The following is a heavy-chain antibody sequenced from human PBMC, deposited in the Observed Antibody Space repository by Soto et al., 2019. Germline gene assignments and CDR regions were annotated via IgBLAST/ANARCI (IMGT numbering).Heavy chain of an antibody. CDR1: GFTFISYG. V-gene: IGHV3-30*18. CDR2: ISYDGIKK. Sequence: QVKLVESGGGVVQPGRSLRRSCAASGFTFISYGMHWVRQAPGKGLEWVAVISYDGIKKYYADSVKGRFTISRDNSNNTLYLQMNSLRAEDTAAYYCAKAAQHDYGPFYYGMDVWGQGTTVTVSS. CDR3: AKAAQHDYGPFYYGMDV. D-gene: IGHD4-17*01. J-gene: IGHJ6*02.